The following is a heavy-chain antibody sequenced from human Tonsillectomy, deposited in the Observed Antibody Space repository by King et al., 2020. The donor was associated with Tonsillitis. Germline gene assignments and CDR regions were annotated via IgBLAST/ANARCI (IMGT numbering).Heavy chain of an antibody. Sequence: VQLVESGGGLVQPGRSLRLSCAASGFTFDDYAMHWVRQAPGKGLEWVSGISWNSGSIGYAASVKCRFTISRDNAKNSLYLQMNSMRAEDTALYYCAKENNYYDSSGYYVSWFDPWGQGTLVTVSS. V-gene: IGHV3-9*01. J-gene: IGHJ5*02. CDR3: AKENNYYDSSGYYVSWFDP. CDR1: GFTFDDYA. CDR2: ISWNSGSI. D-gene: IGHD3-22*01.